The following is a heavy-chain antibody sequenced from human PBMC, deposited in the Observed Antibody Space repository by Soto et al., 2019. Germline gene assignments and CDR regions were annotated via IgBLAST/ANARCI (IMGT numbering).Heavy chain of an antibody. CDR2: IYSGGDT. V-gene: IGHV3-53*01. CDR1: GFTVSSNY. Sequence: PGGSLRLSCAASGFTVSSNYMSWVRQAPGKGLEWVSVIYSGGDTYYADSVKGRFTISRDNSKNTLYLQVNSLRAEDTAVYYCAREGPYYFDYWGQGTLVTVSS. J-gene: IGHJ4*02. CDR3: AREGPYYFDY.